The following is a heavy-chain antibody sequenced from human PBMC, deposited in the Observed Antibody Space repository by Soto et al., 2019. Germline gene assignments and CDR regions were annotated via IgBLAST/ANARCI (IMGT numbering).Heavy chain of an antibody. CDR3: VRDHVTPGRYFDT. Sequence: EVQLVESGGDLVQPGGSLRLSCSASGFAFSAHWMTWVRQTPGKGLEWVANISPEGSTKYYVDSAKGRFTISRDNAKNLLYRQMTSLTVGDTAVYSGVRDHVTPGRYFDTWGQGTLVPVSS. J-gene: IGHJ4*02. CDR1: GFAFSAHW. CDR2: ISPEGSTK. D-gene: IGHD3-9*01. V-gene: IGHV3-7*01.